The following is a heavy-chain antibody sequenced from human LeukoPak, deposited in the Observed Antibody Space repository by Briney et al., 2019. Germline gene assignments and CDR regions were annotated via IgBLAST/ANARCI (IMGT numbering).Heavy chain of an antibody. Sequence: GGSLRLSCAASGFTFSTYAMSWVRQAPGKGLEWASGISGGGESTYYADSVKGRLTISRDNSKKTLYLQMNSLRADDTAVYYCAKERSSRWYVNSLDYWGQGTLVTVSS. D-gene: IGHD6-13*01. J-gene: IGHJ4*02. V-gene: IGHV3-23*01. CDR3: AKERSSRWYVNSLDY. CDR2: ISGGGEST. CDR1: GFTFSTYA.